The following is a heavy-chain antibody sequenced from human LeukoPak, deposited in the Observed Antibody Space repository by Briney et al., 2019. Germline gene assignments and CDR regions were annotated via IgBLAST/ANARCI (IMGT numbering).Heavy chain of an antibody. CDR3: AASARRGFYYYMDV. CDR1: GGSFTSYG. V-gene: IGHV1-69*15. J-gene: IGHJ6*03. CDR2: IIPIYGRA. Sequence: ASVKVSCKASGGSFTSYGISWVRQAPGQGLEWMGKIIPIYGRANYGQKFQGRVTITADESTSTAYMELSSLRSEDTAVYYCAASARRGFYYYMDVWGKGTTVTVSS. D-gene: IGHD6-6*01.